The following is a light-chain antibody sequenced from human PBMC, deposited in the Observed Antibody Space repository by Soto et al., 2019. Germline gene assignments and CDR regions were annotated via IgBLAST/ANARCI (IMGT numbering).Light chain of an antibody. CDR1: SSDIGRNNY. V-gene: IGLV2-14*03. CDR3: SSYTTSSTL. Sequence: QSVLTQPASVSGSPGQSITISCTGTSSDIGRNNYVSWYQQHPGKAPKLMIYDVTNRPSGVSNRFSGSKSGNTASLTISGLQAEDEADYYCSSYTTSSTLFGGGTKLTVL. CDR2: DVT. J-gene: IGLJ2*01.